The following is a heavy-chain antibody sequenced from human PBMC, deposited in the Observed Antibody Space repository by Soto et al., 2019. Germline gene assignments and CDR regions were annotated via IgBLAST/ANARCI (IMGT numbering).Heavy chain of an antibody. CDR1: GDSISSYY. Sequence: SETLSLTCTVSGDSISSYYCSWFRQPAGKGLEWIGRIYTSGSTNYNPSLKSRVTMSVDTSKNQFSLKLSSVTAADTAVYYCAGGVAPYNFDYWGQGTLVTVSS. CDR2: IYTSGST. V-gene: IGHV4-4*07. J-gene: IGHJ4*02. D-gene: IGHD3-3*01. CDR3: AGGVAPYNFDY.